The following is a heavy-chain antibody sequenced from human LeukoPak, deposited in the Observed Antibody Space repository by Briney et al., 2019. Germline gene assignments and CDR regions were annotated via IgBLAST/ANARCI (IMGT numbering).Heavy chain of an antibody. CDR2: IYPSDSDT. CDR3: ARPPYYSDYLAGFES. CDR1: GYRFTTYW. J-gene: IGHJ4*02. D-gene: IGHD5-12*01. Sequence: GESLKISCRPSGYRFTTYWIGWVRHMPGKGLEWMGVIYPSDSDTKYSKSFQGQVTISVDKSINTAYLQWDSLKSSDTAMYYCARPPYYSDYLAGFESWVQGTQVTVSS. V-gene: IGHV5-51*01.